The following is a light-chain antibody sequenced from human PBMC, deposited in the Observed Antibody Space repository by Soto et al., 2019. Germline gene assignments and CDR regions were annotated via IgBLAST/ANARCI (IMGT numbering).Light chain of an antibody. J-gene: IGKJ1*01. CDR2: GAS. CDR3: QQYGSSRWT. CDR1: QSVSSSY. V-gene: IGKV3-20*01. Sequence: ESVLTQSPGTLTLSQGERATLSCRASQSVSSSYLAWYQQKPGQAPRLLIYGASSRATGIPDRFSGSGSGTDFTLTISRLEPEDFAVYYCQQYGSSRWTFGQGTKVDI.